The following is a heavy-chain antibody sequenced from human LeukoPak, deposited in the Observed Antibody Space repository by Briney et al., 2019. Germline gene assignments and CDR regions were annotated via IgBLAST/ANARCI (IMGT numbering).Heavy chain of an antibody. Sequence: GGSLRLSCAAPGFTFSSYEMNWVRQAPGKGLEWVSYISSSGSTIYYADSVKGRFTISRDNAKNSLYLQMSSLRAEDTAVYYCARGLGWNDGNPTDYWGQGTLVTVSS. CDR2: ISSSGSTI. CDR1: GFTFSSYE. CDR3: ARGLGWNDGNPTDY. J-gene: IGHJ4*02. D-gene: IGHD1-1*01. V-gene: IGHV3-48*03.